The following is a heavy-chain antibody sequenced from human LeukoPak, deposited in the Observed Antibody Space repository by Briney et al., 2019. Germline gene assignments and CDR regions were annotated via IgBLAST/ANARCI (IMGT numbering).Heavy chain of an antibody. Sequence: GGSLRLSRAASGFTVSSNYMSWVRQAPGKGLEWVSVIYSGGSTYYADSVKGRFTISRDNSKNTLYLQMNSLRAEDTAVYYCASGYGDIDYWGQGTLVTVSS. D-gene: IGHD5-18*01. J-gene: IGHJ4*02. CDR3: ASGYGDIDY. V-gene: IGHV3-53*01. CDR2: IYSGGST. CDR1: GFTVSSNY.